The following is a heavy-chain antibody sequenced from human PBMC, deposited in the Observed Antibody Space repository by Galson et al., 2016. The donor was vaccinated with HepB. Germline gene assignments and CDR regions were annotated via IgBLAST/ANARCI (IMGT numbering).Heavy chain of an antibody. Sequence: CAISGDSVSSNSAAWNWIRQSPSRGLEWLGRTYFRSKWYNEYAVSVQSRISIKSDTSKNQFSLQLNSVGPEDTAVYYCARDPGWQYRDSGSYLGWFEPWGQGTLVTVSS. CDR3: ARDPGWQYRDSGSYLGWFEP. J-gene: IGHJ5*02. CDR2: TYFRSKWYN. CDR1: GDSVSSNSAA. V-gene: IGHV6-1*01. D-gene: IGHD1-26*01.